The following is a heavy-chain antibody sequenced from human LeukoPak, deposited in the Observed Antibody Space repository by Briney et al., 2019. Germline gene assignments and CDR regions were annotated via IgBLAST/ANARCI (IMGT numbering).Heavy chain of an antibody. D-gene: IGHD1-14*01. CDR1: GYGFTSYW. J-gene: IGHJ6*03. CDR2: IYPGDSDT. Sequence: GESLKISCKGSGYGFTSYWIGWVRQMPGKGLEWMGIIYPGDSDTRYSPSFQGQVTISADKSISTAYLQWSSLKASDTAMYYCARALTNRYYYYYMDVWGKGTTVTVSS. V-gene: IGHV5-51*01. CDR3: ARALTNRYYYYYMDV.